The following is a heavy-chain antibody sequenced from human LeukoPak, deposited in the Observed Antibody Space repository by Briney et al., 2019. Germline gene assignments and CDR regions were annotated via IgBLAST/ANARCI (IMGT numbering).Heavy chain of an antibody. V-gene: IGHV1-18*04. J-gene: IGHJ2*01. CDR1: GYTFTAYY. CDR2: ISAYNGNT. Sequence: GASVKVSCKASGYTFTAYYIHWVRQAPGQGLEWMGWISAYNGNTNYAQKLQGRVTMTTDTSTSTAYMELRSLRSDDTAVYYCARSSVTMIVVDGLSGWYFDLWGRGTLVTVSS. CDR3: ARSSVTMIVVDGLSGWYFDL. D-gene: IGHD3-22*01.